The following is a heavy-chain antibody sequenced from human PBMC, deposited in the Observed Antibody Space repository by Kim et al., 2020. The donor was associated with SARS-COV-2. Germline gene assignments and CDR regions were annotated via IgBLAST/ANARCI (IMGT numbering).Heavy chain of an antibody. CDR3: AREPGGYGGYWFDP. CDR1: GYIFTTYA. J-gene: IGHJ5*02. CDR2: INAGSGNT. V-gene: IGHV1-3*01. D-gene: IGHD2-8*02. Sequence: ASVKVSCTASGYIFTTYAIHWVRQSPGQRLEWMGWINAGSGNTKYSQKFQGRVTITRDTSASTAYMELSSLRSEDTAVYYCAREPGGYGGYWFDPWGQGTLVTVSS.